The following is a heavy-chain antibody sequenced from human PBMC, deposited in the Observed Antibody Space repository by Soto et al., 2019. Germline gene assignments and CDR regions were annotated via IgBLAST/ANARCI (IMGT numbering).Heavy chain of an antibody. CDR1: GFSLTTSGVG. D-gene: IGHD3-10*01. V-gene: IGHV2-5*02. CDR2: IYWDDDK. J-gene: IGHJ6*02. CDR3: AHSRQLSYFGSRSSYYFYGMDV. Sequence: QITLKESGPTLVKPTQTLTLTCTFSGFSLTTSGVGVGWIRQPPGKALEWLAFIYWDDDKRYSPSLKSRLTITKDTYKKEVVLTMTNMDPVDTATYYCAHSRQLSYFGSRSSYYFYGMDVWGQGTTVTVSS.